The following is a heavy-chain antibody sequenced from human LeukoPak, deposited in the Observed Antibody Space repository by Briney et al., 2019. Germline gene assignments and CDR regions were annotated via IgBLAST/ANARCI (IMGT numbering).Heavy chain of an antibody. D-gene: IGHD1-20*01. CDR1: GFSLSTSGMC. Sequence: SGPALVKPTQTLTLTCTFSGFSLSTSGMCVSWIRQPPGKAPEWLARIDWDDDKYYSTSLRTRLTISKDTSKNQVVLTMTNMDPVDTATYYCARTSYNWNDGALDYYYMDVWGKGTTVTVSS. J-gene: IGHJ6*03. CDR3: ARTSYNWNDGALDYYYMDV. V-gene: IGHV2-70*11. CDR2: IDWDDDK.